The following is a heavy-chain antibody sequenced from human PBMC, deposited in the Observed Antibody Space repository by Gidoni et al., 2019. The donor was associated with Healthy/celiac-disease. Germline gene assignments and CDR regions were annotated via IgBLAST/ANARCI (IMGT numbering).Heavy chain of an antibody. CDR1: GFTFSSYS. Sequence: EVQLVESGGGLVQPGGSLRLSCAASGFTFSSYSMTWVSYISSSSSTIYYADSVKGRFTISRDNAKNSLYLQMNSLRDEDTSVYYCAVHAAGDFDYWGQGTLVTVSS. CDR2: ISSSSSTI. D-gene: IGHD6-13*01. J-gene: IGHJ4*02. CDR3: AVHAAGDFDY. V-gene: IGHV3-48*02.